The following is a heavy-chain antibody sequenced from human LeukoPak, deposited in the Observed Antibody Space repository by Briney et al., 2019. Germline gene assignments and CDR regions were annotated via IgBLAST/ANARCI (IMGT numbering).Heavy chain of an antibody. CDR2: IYYSGST. Sequence: SETLSLTRTVSGGSISIRNYYWGWIRQPPGKGLEWIGSIYYSGSTYYNPSLKSRVTISVATSKNQFSLKLSSVTAADTAVYYCAREAAAVAGTGDYWGQGTLVTVSS. V-gene: IGHV4-39*01. CDR3: AREAAAVAGTGDY. J-gene: IGHJ4*02. D-gene: IGHD6-19*01. CDR1: GGSISIRNYY.